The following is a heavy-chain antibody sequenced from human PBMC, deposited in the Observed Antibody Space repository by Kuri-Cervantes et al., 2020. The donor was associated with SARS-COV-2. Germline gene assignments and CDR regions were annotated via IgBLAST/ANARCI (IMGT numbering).Heavy chain of an antibody. CDR1: GFNFSRTD. D-gene: IGHD2-21*01. CDR2: ISHDGKNK. Sequence: GGSLRLSCAASGFNFSRTDMHWVRQAPGEGLEWVAVISHDGKNKKCIASGKGRFTISRDNSQNTLYLHMKSLRSEDTAMYHCAKDRVGVQDFWGQGTLVTVSS. CDR3: AKDRVGVQDF. J-gene: IGHJ4*02. V-gene: IGHV3-30*18.